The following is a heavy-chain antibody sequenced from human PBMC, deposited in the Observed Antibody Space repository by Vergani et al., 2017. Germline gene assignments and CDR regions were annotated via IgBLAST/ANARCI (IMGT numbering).Heavy chain of an antibody. Sequence: EVQLVESGGVVVQPGGSLRLSCAASGFTFDDYTMHWVRQAPGEGLEWVSLISWDGGSTYYADSVKGRLTIPQDNSKTSLYLQMNSLRTEDTALYYCAKDRVQRQTDRLRYCDWSLLSGFGMDVWGQGTTVTVSS. CDR2: ISWDGGST. J-gene: IGHJ6*02. V-gene: IGHV3-43*01. D-gene: IGHD3-9*01. CDR1: GFTFDDYT. CDR3: AKDRVQRQTDRLRYCDWSLLSGFGMDV.